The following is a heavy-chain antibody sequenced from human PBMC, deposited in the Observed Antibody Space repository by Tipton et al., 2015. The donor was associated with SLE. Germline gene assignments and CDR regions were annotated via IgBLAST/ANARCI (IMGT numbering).Heavy chain of an antibody. J-gene: IGHJ6*02. D-gene: IGHD5-24*01. Sequence: TLSLTCTVSGDSISGYYWSWIRQPPGEGLEWIGYIYYSEITSYNPSLKSRVTISLDRSKNQFSLRLTSVTAADTAVYYCARAGDRRDGYNYYYYYGMDVWGQGTTVTVSS. CDR3: ARAGDRRDGYNYYYYYGMDV. CDR1: GDSISGYY. CDR2: IYYSEIT. V-gene: IGHV4-59*01.